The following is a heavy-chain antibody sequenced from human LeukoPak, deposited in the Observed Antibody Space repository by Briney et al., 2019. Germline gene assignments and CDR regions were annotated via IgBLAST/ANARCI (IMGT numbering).Heavy chain of an antibody. CDR3: ARGVDFWSGYSDY. Sequence: SQTLSLTCTVSGGSISSGDYYWSWIRQPPGKGLEWIGYIYYSGSTYYNPSLKSGVTISVDTSKNQFSLKLSSVTAAAPAVVYWARGVDFWSGYSDYWGQGTPVTGSS. J-gene: IGHJ4*01. CDR1: GGSISSGDYY. V-gene: IGHV4-30-4*08. D-gene: IGHD3-3*01. CDR2: IYYSGST.